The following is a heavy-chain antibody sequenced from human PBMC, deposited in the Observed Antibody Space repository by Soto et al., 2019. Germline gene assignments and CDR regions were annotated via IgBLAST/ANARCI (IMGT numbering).Heavy chain of an antibody. V-gene: IGHV3-23*01. CDR1: GFTFSSYA. Sequence: EVQLLESGGGLVQPGGSLRLSCAASGFTFSSYAMSWVRQAPGKGLEWVSAISGSGGSTYYADSVKGRFIIYRDTSKNTLYLQMNSLRAEDTAVYYCAKDSRGSTVAYWGQGTLVTVSS. D-gene: IGHD4-17*01. CDR2: ISGSGGST. J-gene: IGHJ4*02. CDR3: AKDSRGSTVAY.